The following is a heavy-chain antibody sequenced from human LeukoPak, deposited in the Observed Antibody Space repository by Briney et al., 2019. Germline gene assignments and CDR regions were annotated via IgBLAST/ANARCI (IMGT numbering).Heavy chain of an antibody. CDR3: ARDRRYYYDSSGD. V-gene: IGHV1-18*01. Sequence: ASVKVSCKASGGTFSGYAISWVRQAPGQGLEWMGWISAYNGNTNYAQKLQGRVTMTTDTSTSTAYMELRSLRSDDTAVYYCARDRRYYYDSSGDWGQGTLVTVSS. CDR1: GGTFSGYA. D-gene: IGHD3-22*01. CDR2: ISAYNGNT. J-gene: IGHJ4*02.